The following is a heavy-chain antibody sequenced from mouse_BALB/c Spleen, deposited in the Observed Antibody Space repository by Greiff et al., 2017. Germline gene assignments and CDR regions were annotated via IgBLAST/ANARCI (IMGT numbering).Heavy chain of an antibody. CDR2: ISSGGST. D-gene: IGHD2-1*01. J-gene: IGHJ4*01. CDR3: ARDGNPHAMDY. V-gene: IGHV5-6-5*01. CDR1: GFTFSSYA. Sequence: DVKLVESGGGLVKPGGSLKLSCAASGFTFSSYAMSWVRQTPEKRLEWVASISSGGSTYYPDSVKGRFTISRDNARNILYLQMSSLRSEDTAMYYCARDGNPHAMDYWGQGTSVTVSS.